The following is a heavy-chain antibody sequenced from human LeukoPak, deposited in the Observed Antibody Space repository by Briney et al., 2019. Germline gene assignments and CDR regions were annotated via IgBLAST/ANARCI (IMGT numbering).Heavy chain of an antibody. D-gene: IGHD3-10*01. V-gene: IGHV5-51*01. J-gene: IGHJ5*02. CDR3: ARKLTGFDGSGSSINWFDP. Sequence: GESLQISCQGSGYSFTSYWISWVRQMPGKGLEWMGIIYPGDSDTRYSPSFQGQVTISADKSISTAYLQWSSLKASDTAMYYCARKLTGFDGSGSSINWFDPWGQGTLVTVSS. CDR2: IYPGDSDT. CDR1: GYSFTSYW.